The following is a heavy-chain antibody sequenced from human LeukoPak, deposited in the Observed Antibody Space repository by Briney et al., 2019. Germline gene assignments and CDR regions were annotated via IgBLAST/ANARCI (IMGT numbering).Heavy chain of an antibody. CDR2: IYYSGST. CDR3: ARFPYYYGSGSYFPPSY. V-gene: IGHV4-39*01. J-gene: IGHJ4*02. D-gene: IGHD3-10*01. Sequence: SETLSLTCTVSGGSISSSSYYWGWIRQPPGKGLEWIGSIYYSGSTYYNPSLKSRVTISVDTSKNQFSLKLSSVTAADTAVYYCARFPYYYGSGSYFPPSYWGQGTLVTVSS. CDR1: GGSISSSSYY.